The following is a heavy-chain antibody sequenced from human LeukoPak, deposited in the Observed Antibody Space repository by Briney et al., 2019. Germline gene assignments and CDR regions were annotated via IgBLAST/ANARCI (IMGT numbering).Heavy chain of an antibody. D-gene: IGHD2-15*01. CDR3: AIVLTYYMDV. CDR2: IYYSGST. J-gene: IGHJ6*03. Sequence: SETLSLTCTVSGGSLSSQYWSWIRQPPGKGLEWIGYIYYSGSTNYNPSLKSRVTISVDTSKNQFSLKLSSVTAADTAVYYCAIVLTYYMDVWGKGTTVTVSS. CDR1: GGSLSSQY. V-gene: IGHV4-59*11.